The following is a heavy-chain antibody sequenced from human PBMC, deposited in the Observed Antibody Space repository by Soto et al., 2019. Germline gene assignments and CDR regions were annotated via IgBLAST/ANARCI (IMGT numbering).Heavy chain of an antibody. Sequence: SETLSLTCAVSGGSISSSNWWSWVRQPPGKGLEWIGEIYHSGNTNYNPSLKSRVTMAVDKSRNQFSLKLSSVTAADTAVYYCARLSNPWGNSVMDYWGQGTLVTVPQ. J-gene: IGHJ4*02. CDR2: IYHSGNT. D-gene: IGHD3-16*01. CDR1: GGSISSSNW. CDR3: ARLSNPWGNSVMDY. V-gene: IGHV4-4*02.